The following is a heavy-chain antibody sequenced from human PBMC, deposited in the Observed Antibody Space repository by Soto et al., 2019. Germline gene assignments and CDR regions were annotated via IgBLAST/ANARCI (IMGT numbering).Heavy chain of an antibody. V-gene: IGHV3-30*14. CDR3: ANEVDVAFSSLQYGMDV. CDR2: ISYDGTYK. J-gene: IGHJ6*02. Sequence: GGSLRLSCAASGFTFSSYAMTRVRQAPGKGLEWVAFISYDGTYKYYADSVRGRFTVYRDNSKSTLFLQMNSLKFEDTAVYVCANEVDVAFSSLQYGMDVWGQGTTVTVSS. CDR1: GFTFSSYA. D-gene: IGHD5-12*01.